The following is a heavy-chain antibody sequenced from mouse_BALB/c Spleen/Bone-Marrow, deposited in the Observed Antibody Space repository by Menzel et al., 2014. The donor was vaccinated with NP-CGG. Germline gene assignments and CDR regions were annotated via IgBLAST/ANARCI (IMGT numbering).Heavy chain of an antibody. CDR1: GFDFSRYW. D-gene: IGHD2-4*01. CDR3: ARNDYDEGFAMDY. CDR2: INPGSSTI. Sequence: VQLKQSGGGLVQPGGSLNLSCAASGFDFSRYWMSWARQAPGKGQEWIGEINPGSSTINYTPSLKDKFIISRDNAKNTLYLQMSKVRSEDTALYYCARNDYDEGFAMDYWSQGTSVTVSS. J-gene: IGHJ4*01. V-gene: IGHV4-2*02.